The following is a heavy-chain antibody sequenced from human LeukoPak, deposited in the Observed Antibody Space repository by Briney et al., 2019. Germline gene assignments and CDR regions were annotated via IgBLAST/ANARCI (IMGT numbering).Heavy chain of an antibody. J-gene: IGHJ6*03. D-gene: IGHD3-10*01. V-gene: IGHV1-8*03. Sequence: EASVKVSCKASGYTFTSYDINWVRQATGQGLEWMGWMNPNSGNTGYAQKFQGRVTITRNTSISTAYMELSSLRSEDTAVYYCARGRGWPGSLYYYYYMDVRGKGTTVTVSS. CDR3: ARGRGWPGSLYYYYYMDV. CDR2: MNPNSGNT. CDR1: GYTFTSYD.